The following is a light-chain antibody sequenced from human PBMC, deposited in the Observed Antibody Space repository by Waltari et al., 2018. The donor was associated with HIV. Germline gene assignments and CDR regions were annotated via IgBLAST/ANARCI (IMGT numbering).Light chain of an antibody. Sequence: QSALTQPASVSGSPGQSIPISCTGPNSDIATYKYVSWYQQQSGKAPRLLISEVNNRPSGVSNRFSGSKAGNSASLSISGLQAEDEGKYYCSSYTATKILVFGGGTDVTVL. CDR3: SSYTATKILV. CDR2: EVN. V-gene: IGLV2-14*03. CDR1: NSDIATYKY. J-gene: IGLJ2*01.